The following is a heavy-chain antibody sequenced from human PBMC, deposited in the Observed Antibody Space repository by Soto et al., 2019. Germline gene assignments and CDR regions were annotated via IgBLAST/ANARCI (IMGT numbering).Heavy chain of an antibody. CDR3: ARGLSTITYYYGMDV. V-gene: IGHV1-3*01. D-gene: IGHD5-12*01. CDR2: INAGNGNT. CDR1: GYTFTSYA. Sequence: ASVKVSCKASGYTFTSYAMHWVRQAPGQRLEWMGWINAGNGNTKYSQKFQGRVTITRDTSASTAYMELSSLRSENTAVYYCARGLSTITYYYGMDVWGQGTTVTVSS. J-gene: IGHJ6*02.